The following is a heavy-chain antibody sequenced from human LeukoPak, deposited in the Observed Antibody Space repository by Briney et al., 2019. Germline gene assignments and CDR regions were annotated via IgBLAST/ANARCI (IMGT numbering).Heavy chain of an antibody. D-gene: IGHD1-20*01. J-gene: IGHJ4*02. Sequence: GRSLRLSCAASGFTFSSYAMHWVRQAPGKGLEWVAVISYDGSNKYYADSVKGRFTISRDNSKNTLYLQMNSLRAEDTAVYYCARDQSYNWNFDYWGQGTLVTVSS. CDR2: ISYDGSNK. CDR1: GFTFSSYA. CDR3: ARDQSYNWNFDY. V-gene: IGHV3-30-3*01.